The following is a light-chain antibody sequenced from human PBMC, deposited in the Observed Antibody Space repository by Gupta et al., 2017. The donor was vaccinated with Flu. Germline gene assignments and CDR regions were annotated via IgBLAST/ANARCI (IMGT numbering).Light chain of an antibody. Sequence: VMIQSPATLSVSPGERAILSWRASQSVGAYLAWSQQKPGQAPRLLVYGASTRATGIPARFSGSGSGTEFTLTISSLQSEDSAIYYCQQYTAWPLTFGGGTKVEIK. CDR3: QQYTAWPLT. CDR2: GAS. J-gene: IGKJ4*01. CDR1: QSVGAY. V-gene: IGKV3-15*01.